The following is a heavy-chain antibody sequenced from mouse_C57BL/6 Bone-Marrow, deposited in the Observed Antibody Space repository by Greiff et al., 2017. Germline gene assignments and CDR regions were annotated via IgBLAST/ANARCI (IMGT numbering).Heavy chain of an antibody. D-gene: IGHD1-1*01. J-gene: IGHJ2*01. CDR1: GYTFTSYW. Sequence: QVQLQQPGAELVKPGASVKMSCKASGYTFTSYWITWVKQRPGQGLEWIGDLYPGSGSTNYNEKFKSKATLTVDTSSSTAYMQLSSLTSEDSAVYYCAREVTTVVAPYWGQGTTLTVSS. V-gene: IGHV1-55*01. CDR3: AREVTTVVAPY. CDR2: LYPGSGST.